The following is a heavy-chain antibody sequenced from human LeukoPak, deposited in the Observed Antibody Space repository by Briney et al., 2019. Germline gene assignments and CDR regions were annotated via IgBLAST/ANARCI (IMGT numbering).Heavy chain of an antibody. Sequence: ASVKVSCKASGGTFSSYAISWVRQAPGQGLEWMGWINTNTGNPTYAQGFTGRFVFSLDTSVSTAYLQISSLKAEDTAVYYCAREERYFDWLYRGYYYYYGMDVWGQGTTVTVSS. CDR1: GGTFSSYA. CDR2: INTNTGNP. J-gene: IGHJ6*02. CDR3: AREERYFDWLYRGYYYYYGMDV. V-gene: IGHV7-4-1*02. D-gene: IGHD3-9*01.